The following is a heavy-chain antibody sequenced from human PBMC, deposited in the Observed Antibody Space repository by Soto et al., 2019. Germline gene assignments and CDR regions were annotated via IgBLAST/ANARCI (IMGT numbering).Heavy chain of an antibody. D-gene: IGHD5-12*01. CDR2: INPNSGGT. Sequence: ASVKVSCKASGYTFTGYYTHWVRQAPGQGLEWMGWINPNSGGTNYAQKCQGWVTMTRDTSISTAYMELSRLRSDDTAVYYCARTDIVATPTYGMDVWGQGTTVTVSS. V-gene: IGHV1-2*04. CDR1: GYTFTGYY. J-gene: IGHJ6*02. CDR3: ARTDIVATPTYGMDV.